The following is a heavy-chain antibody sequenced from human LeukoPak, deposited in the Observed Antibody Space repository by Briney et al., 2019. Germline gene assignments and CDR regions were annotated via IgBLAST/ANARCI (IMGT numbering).Heavy chain of an antibody. CDR1: GFTFSSYS. V-gene: IGHV3-21*01. J-gene: IGHJ6*03. Sequence: GGSLRLSCAASGFTFSSYSMNWVRQAPGKGLEWVSSISSSSSYIYYADSVKGRFTISRDNAKNSLYLQMNSLRAEDTAVYYCAGVNSYYDFWSGNYYYYMDVWGKGTTVTVSS. D-gene: IGHD3-3*01. CDR3: AGVNSYYDFWSGNYYYYMDV. CDR2: ISSSSSYI.